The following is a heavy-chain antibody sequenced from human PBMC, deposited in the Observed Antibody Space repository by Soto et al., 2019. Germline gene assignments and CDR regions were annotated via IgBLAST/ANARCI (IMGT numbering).Heavy chain of an antibody. CDR3: AKGVPGIAVAGTGYFQH. CDR2: ISGSGDST. D-gene: IGHD6-19*01. J-gene: IGHJ1*01. Sequence: GGSLRLSCVGSGITFSTYAMNWVRQAPGKGLEWVSGISGSGDSTYYADSVKGRFTISRDNSKNTLYLQMNSPRAEDTAVYYCAKGVPGIAVAGTGYFQHWGQGTLVTV. V-gene: IGHV3-23*01. CDR1: GITFSTYA.